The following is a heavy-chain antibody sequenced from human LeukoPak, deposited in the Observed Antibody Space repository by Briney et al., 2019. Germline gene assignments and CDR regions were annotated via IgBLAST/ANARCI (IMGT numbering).Heavy chain of an antibody. CDR3: ASASGWYRPFDY. CDR1: GFTFSSYE. CDR2: ISSSGSTI. Sequence: PGGPLRLSCAASGFTFSSYEMNWVRQAPGKGLEWVSYISSSGSTIYYADSVKGRFTISRDNAKNSLYLQMNSLRAEDTAVYYCASASGWYRPFDYWGQGTLVTVSS. J-gene: IGHJ4*02. D-gene: IGHD6-19*01. V-gene: IGHV3-48*03.